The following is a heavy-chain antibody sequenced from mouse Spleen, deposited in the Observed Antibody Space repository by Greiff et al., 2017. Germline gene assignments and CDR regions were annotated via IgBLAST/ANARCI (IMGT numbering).Heavy chain of an antibody. J-gene: IGHJ4*01. CDR2: INPNNGGT. Sequence: VQLQQSGAELMKPGASVKLSCKATGYTFTGYWIEWVKQRPGHGLEWIGDINPNNGGTSYNQKFKGKATLTVDKSSSTAYMELRSLTSEDSAVYYCARRGWLYAMDYWGQGTSVTVSS. V-gene: IGHV1-18*01. CDR3: ARRGWLYAMDY. CDR1: GYTFTGYW. D-gene: IGHD3-3*01.